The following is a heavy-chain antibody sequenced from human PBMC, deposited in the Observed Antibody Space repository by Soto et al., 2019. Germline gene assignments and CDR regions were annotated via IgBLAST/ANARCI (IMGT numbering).Heavy chain of an antibody. CDR1: GFTFSSYA. J-gene: IGHJ4*02. CDR2: ISGGGETT. CDR3: AFNSGSGSYYVDY. D-gene: IGHD3-10*01. Sequence: EVQLLESGGGLVQPGGSLRLSCAASGFTFSSYAMWWVRQAPGKGLECVSAISGGGETTYYADSVKGRFTISRDNSKNKLYLQMNTLRAEDTAVYYCAFNSGSGSYYVDYWGQGTLVTVSS. V-gene: IGHV3-23*01.